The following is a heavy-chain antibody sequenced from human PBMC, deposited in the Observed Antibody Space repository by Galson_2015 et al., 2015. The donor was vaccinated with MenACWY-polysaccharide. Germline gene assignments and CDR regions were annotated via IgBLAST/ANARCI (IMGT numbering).Heavy chain of an antibody. D-gene: IGHD3-3*01. V-gene: IGHV3-33*01. CDR3: ARVRRNDYDFGRGYSSNGMDV. CDR1: GFIFNNHG. CDR2: LWNDGSKK. J-gene: IGHJ6*02. Sequence: ALRLSCAASGFIFNNHGMHWVRQAPGKGLEWVAVLWNDGSKKYYAEFVKGRFTISRENSKNTLYLQMSSLGAEDTAVYYCARVRRNDYDFGRGYSSNGMDVWGQGTTVTVSS.